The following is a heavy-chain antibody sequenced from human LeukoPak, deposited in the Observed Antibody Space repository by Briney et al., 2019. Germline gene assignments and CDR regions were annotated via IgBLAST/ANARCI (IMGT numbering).Heavy chain of an antibody. CDR1: GGTFSSYA. V-gene: IGHV1-69*01. CDR2: IIPIFGTA. D-gene: IGHD3-10*01. Sequence: SVNVSCKASGGTFSSYAISWVRQAPGQGLEWMGGIIPIFGTANYAQKFQGRFTITADESTSKAYMELSSLRSEDTAVYYCAREMRFGELYYYYYGMDVWGKGTTVTVSS. CDR3: AREMRFGELYYYYYGMDV. J-gene: IGHJ6*04.